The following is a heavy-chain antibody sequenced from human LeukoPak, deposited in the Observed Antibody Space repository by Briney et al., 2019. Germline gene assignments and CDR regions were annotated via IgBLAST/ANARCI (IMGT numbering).Heavy chain of an antibody. Sequence: PSETLSLTCAVYGGSFSGYYWSWIRQPPGKGLEWIGEINHSGSTNYNPSLKSRVTISVDTSKNQFSLKLSSVTAADTAVYYCAREGASGGSYSADYWGQGTLVTVSS. CDR1: GGSFSGYY. D-gene: IGHD1-26*01. CDR3: AREGASGGSYSADY. J-gene: IGHJ4*02. CDR2: INHSGST. V-gene: IGHV4-34*01.